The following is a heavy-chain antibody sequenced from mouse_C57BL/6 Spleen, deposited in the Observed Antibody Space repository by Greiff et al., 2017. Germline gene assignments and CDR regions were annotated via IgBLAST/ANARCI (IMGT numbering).Heavy chain of an antibody. V-gene: IGHV1-64*01. D-gene: IGHD2-4*01. Sequence: QVQLKQPGAELVKPGASVKLSCKASGYTFTSYWMHWVKQRPGQGLEWIGMIHPNSGSTNYNEKFKSKATLTVDKSSSTAYMQISSLTSEDSAVYYCARGYDYAWFAYWGQGTLVTVSA. CDR2: IHPNSGST. CDR3: ARGYDYAWFAY. CDR1: GYTFTSYW. J-gene: IGHJ3*01.